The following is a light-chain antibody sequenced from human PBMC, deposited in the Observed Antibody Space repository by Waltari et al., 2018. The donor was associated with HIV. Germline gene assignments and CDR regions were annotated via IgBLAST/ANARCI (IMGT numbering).Light chain of an antibody. J-gene: IGLJ2*01. CDR2: EVS. Sequence: QSALAQPASVSGSPGQSITISCTGTNSDIGEYNYVTWYQKHQDKAPKVIIYEVSNRPSGVCNRFSGSKSGNTASLTISGLQAEDEADYYCSSYTTSSTPVVFGGGTTLTVL. CDR3: SSYTTSSTPVV. CDR1: NSDIGEYNY. V-gene: IGLV2-14*01.